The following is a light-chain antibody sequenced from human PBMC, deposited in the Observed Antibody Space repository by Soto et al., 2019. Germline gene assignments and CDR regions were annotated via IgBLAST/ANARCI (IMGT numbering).Light chain of an antibody. J-gene: IGKJ1*01. CDR2: VAS. Sequence: EIVLTQSPGTLSLSPGERATLSCRASQSVSTYLAWYQQKLGQAPRLLIYVASNRATGIPARFSGGGSGTGFTLTSSSLEREDFAVYYCQQRSDRRTFGQGTKVEIK. CDR1: QSVSTY. CDR3: QQRSDRRT. V-gene: IGKV3-11*01.